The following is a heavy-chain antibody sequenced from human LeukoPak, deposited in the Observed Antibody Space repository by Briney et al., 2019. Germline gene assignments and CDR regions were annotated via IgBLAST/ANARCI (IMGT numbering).Heavy chain of an antibody. D-gene: IGHD2-15*01. CDR1: GGSFSGYY. CDR3: ARVRWFPQRARGYFDY. V-gene: IGHV4-34*01. CDR2: INHSGST. Sequence: PSETLSLTCAVYGGSFSGYYWSWIRQPPGKGLEWIGEINHSGSTNYNPSLKSRVTISVDTSKSQFSLKLSSVTAADTAVYYCARVRWFPQRARGYFDYWGQGTLVTVSS. J-gene: IGHJ4*02.